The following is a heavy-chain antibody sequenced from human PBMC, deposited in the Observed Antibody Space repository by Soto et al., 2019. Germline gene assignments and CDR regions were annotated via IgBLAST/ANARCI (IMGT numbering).Heavy chain of an antibody. J-gene: IGHJ5*02. CDR2: ISSSSSYI. Sequence: GGSLRLSCAASGFTFSSYSMNWVRQAPGKGLEWVSSISSSSSYIYYADSVKGRFTFSRDNAKNSLYLQMSSLRAEDTAVYYCARAAHDYGDYEWFDPWGQGTLVTVSS. V-gene: IGHV3-21*01. CDR1: GFTFSSYS. CDR3: ARAAHDYGDYEWFDP. D-gene: IGHD4-17*01.